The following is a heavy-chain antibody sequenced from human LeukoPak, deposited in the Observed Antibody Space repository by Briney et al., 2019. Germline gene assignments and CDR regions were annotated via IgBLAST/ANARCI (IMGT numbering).Heavy chain of an antibody. CDR2: INPNSGGT. V-gene: IGHV1-2*02. Sequence: ASVKVSCKASGYTFTGYYMHWVRQAPGQGLEWMGWINPNSGGTNNAQKFQGRVTMTRDTSISTAYMELSRLRSDDTAVYYCARGPMGDDYYDSSGYYSNYFDYWGQGTLVTVSS. CDR3: ARGPMGDDYYDSSGYYSNYFDY. CDR1: GYTFTGYY. D-gene: IGHD3-22*01. J-gene: IGHJ4*02.